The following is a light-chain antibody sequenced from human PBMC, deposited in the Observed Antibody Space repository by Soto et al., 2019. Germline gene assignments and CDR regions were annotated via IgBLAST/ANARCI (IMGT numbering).Light chain of an antibody. CDR3: QQRSNWHRIT. Sequence: EIVLTQSPGTLSLSPWGRATLSCRASQSISDTLAWYQQKPGQAPRLLIYDASNRATGIPARFSGSGPGTDFTLTISSLEPEDFAVYYCQQRSNWHRITFGQGTKVDIK. V-gene: IGKV3D-11*02. CDR1: QSISDT. J-gene: IGKJ1*01. CDR2: DAS.